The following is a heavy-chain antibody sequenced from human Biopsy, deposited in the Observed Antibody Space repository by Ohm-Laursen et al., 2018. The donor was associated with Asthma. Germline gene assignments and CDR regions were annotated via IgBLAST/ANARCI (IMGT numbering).Heavy chain of an antibody. J-gene: IGHJ3*01. Sequence: ASVKVSCKASGYTFIHFAIHWVRQAPGQRLEWIGWINAGDGNTKYSQNFQGRVTITRDTSASTAYMDLRSLRSEDTAMYYCARTYYDFLTGQVNDAFALWGQGTMVTVSS. V-gene: IGHV1-3*01. CDR2: INAGDGNT. CDR1: GYTFIHFA. D-gene: IGHD3-9*01. CDR3: ARTYYDFLTGQVNDAFAL.